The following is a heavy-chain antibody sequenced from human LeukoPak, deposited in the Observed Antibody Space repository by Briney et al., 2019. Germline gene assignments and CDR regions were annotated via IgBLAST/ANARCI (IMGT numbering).Heavy chain of an antibody. V-gene: IGHV3-53*01. CDR2: IYSGGAI. J-gene: IGHJ4*02. D-gene: IGHD6-19*01. CDR1: GFIVSTNY. Sequence: GGSLRLSCAASGFIVSTNYMSWVRQAPGKGLEWVSVIYSGGAIHYADSVKGRFTISRDNSKNTLYLQMNSLRAEDTAMYYCARGHSSDNPDPFDYWGQGTLVIVSS. CDR3: ARGHSSDNPDPFDY.